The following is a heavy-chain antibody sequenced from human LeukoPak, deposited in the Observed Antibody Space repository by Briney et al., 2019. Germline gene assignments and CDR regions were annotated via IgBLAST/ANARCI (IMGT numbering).Heavy chain of an antibody. CDR3: ASSIAAAVPSNC. Sequence: GGSLRLSCAAPGFTFSSYSMNWVRQAPGKGLEWVSYISSSSSTIYYADSVKGRFTISRDNAKNSLYLQMNSLRAEDTAVYYCASSIAAAVPSNCWGQGTLVTVSS. V-gene: IGHV3-48*04. CDR2: ISSSSSTI. CDR1: GFTFSSYS. J-gene: IGHJ4*02. D-gene: IGHD6-13*01.